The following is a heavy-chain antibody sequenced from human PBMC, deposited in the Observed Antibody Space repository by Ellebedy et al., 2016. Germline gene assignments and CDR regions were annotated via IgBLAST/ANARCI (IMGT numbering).Heavy chain of an antibody. CDR2: ISWNSGSI. V-gene: IGHV3-9*01. CDR1: GFTFDDYA. J-gene: IGHJ6*02. CDR3: AKDIQSGVYYDFWSGYSNYYYYGMDV. Sequence: GGSLRLSCAASGFTFDDYAMHWVRQAPGKGLEWVSGISWNSGSIGYADSVKGRFTISRDNAKNSLYLQMNSLRAEDTALYYCAKDIQSGVYYDFWSGYSNYYYYGMDVWGQGTTVTVSS. D-gene: IGHD3-3*01.